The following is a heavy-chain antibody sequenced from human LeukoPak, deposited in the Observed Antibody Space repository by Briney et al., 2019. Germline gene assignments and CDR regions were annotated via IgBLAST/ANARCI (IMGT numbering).Heavy chain of an antibody. J-gene: IGHJ6*02. CDR1: GFTFSSYW. Sequence: GGALRLSCAASGFTFSSYWMSWVRQAPGKGLEWVANIKQDGSEKYYVDSVKGRFTISRDNPKNSLYLQMNSLRAEDTAVYYCARDGCSSTSCLDYYYYGMDVGGQGTTVTVSS. D-gene: IGHD2-2*01. V-gene: IGHV3-7*01. CDR3: ARDGCSSTSCLDYYYYGMDV. CDR2: IKQDGSEK.